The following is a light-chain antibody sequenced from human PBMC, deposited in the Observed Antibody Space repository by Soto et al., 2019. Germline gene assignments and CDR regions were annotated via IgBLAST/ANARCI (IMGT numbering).Light chain of an antibody. CDR3: CSYTGGYSWV. V-gene: IGLV2-11*01. J-gene: IGLJ3*02. CDR2: DVI. CDR1: SNGGDNYIY. Sequence: QSALTQPRSVSGSPGQSVTISCTGPSNGGDNYIYVSWYQQYPGKAPKLIIYDVIRRPSGVPDRFSGSKSGNTASLTISGLQAEDEADYHCCSYTGGYSWVFGGGTKLTVL.